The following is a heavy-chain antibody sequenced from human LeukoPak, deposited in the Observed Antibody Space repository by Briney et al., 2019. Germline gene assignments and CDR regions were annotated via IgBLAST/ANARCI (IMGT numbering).Heavy chain of an antibody. D-gene: IGHD3-10*01. J-gene: IGHJ4*02. CDR2: INPSGGST. CDR3: ARAVWFGELLY. V-gene: IGHV1-46*01. CDR1: GYTFTSYY. Sequence: ASVKVSCKASGYTFTSYYMNWVRQAPGQGLEWMGIINPSGGSTSYAQKFQGRVTMTRDMSTSTVYMQLSSLRSEDTAVYYCARAVWFGELLYWGQGTLVTVSS.